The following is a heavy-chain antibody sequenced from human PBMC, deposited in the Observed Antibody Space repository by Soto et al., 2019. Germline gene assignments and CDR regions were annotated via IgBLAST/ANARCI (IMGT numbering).Heavy chain of an antibody. CDR2: ISGSGGST. CDR1: GFTFSSYA. V-gene: IGHV3-23*01. Sequence: EVQLLESGGGLVQPGGSLRLSCAASGFTFSSYAMSWVRQAPGKGLEWVSAISGSGGSTYYADSVKGRFTISRDNSKNTLYLQMNSLRAEDTAVYHCAKPFVYDFWSGYTHWGQGTLVTVSS. D-gene: IGHD3-3*01. CDR3: AKPFVYDFWSGYTH. J-gene: IGHJ4*02.